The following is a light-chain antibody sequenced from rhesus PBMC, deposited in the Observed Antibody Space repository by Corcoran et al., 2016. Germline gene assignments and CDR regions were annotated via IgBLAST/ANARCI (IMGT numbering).Light chain of an antibody. CDR2: KAS. CDR1: QGISSW. V-gene: IGKV1-21*01. J-gene: IGKJ2*01. Sequence: DIQMTQSPSSLSASVGDRVTITCRASQGISSWLAWYPQKPGKSPKLLIYKASSLQSGVPSRFRGSGSGTDVTLTISSLQPEDFATYYCQQYNSAPFSFGQGTKVEIK. CDR3: QQYNSAPFS.